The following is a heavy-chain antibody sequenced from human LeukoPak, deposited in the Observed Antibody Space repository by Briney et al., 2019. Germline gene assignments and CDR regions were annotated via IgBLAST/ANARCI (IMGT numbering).Heavy chain of an antibody. CDR2: ISYDGSNK. J-gene: IGHJ6*02. V-gene: IGHV3-30-3*01. D-gene: IGHD6-19*01. CDR1: GFTFSSYA. CDR3: ARDLGAVAGIPYGMDV. Sequence: PGGSLRLSCAASGFTFSSYAMHWVRQAPGKGLEWVAVISYDGSNKYYADSVKGRFTISRDNSKNTLYLQMNSLRAEDTAVYYCARDLGAVAGIPYGMDVWGQGTTVTVSS.